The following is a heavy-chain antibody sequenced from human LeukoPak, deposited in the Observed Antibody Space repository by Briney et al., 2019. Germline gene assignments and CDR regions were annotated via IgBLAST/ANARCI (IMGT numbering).Heavy chain of an antibody. V-gene: IGHV3-30*02. CDR3: ARPAQYCSSTSCPHYFDY. CDR1: GFTFSSYG. D-gene: IGHD2-2*01. Sequence: PGGSLRLSCAASGFTFSSYGMHWVRQAPGKGLEWVAFIRYDGSNKYYAGSVKGRFTISRDNSKNTLYLQMNSLRAEDTAVYYCARPAQYCSSTSCPHYFDYWGQGTLVTVSS. CDR2: IRYDGSNK. J-gene: IGHJ4*02.